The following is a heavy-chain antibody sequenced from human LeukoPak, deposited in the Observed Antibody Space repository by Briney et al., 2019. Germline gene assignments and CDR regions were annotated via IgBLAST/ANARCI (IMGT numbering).Heavy chain of an antibody. V-gene: IGHV4-30-2*01. CDR3: ARARYSSSWACDY. D-gene: IGHD6-13*01. CDR1: GGSISSGGYS. CDR2: IYHSGST. Sequence: PSETLSLTCAVSGGSISSGGYSWSWIRQPPGKGLEWIEYIYHSGSTYYNPSLKSRVTISVDTSKNQFSLKLSSVTAADTAVYYCARARYSSSWACDYWGQGTLVTVSS. J-gene: IGHJ4*02.